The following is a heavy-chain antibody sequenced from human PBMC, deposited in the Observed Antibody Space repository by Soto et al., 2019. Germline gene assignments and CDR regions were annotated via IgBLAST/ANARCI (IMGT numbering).Heavy chain of an antibody. Sequence: LGGSLRLSCAASGFTFSSYAMSWVRQAPGKGLEWVSAISGSGGSTYYADSVKGRFTISRDNSKNTLYLQMNSLRAEDTAVYYCAKDYYGSGSYYKGYGMDVWGQGTTVTVSS. CDR1: GFTFSSYA. D-gene: IGHD3-10*01. CDR2: ISGSGGST. V-gene: IGHV3-23*01. CDR3: AKDYYGSGSYYKGYGMDV. J-gene: IGHJ6*02.